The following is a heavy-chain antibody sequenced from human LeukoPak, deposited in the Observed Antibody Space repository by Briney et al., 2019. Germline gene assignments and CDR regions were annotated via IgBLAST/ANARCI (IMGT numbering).Heavy chain of an antibody. D-gene: IGHD2-2*01. V-gene: IGHV1-2*02. CDR2: INPNSGGT. Sequence: ASVKVSCTASGYTFTGYYMHWVRQAPGQGLKWMGWINPNSGGTNYAQKFQGRVTMTRDTSISTAYMELSRLRSDDTAVYYCARDHCSSTSCSIYYYYYGMDVWGQGTTVTVSS. CDR1: GYTFTGYY. CDR3: ARDHCSSTSCSIYYYYYGMDV. J-gene: IGHJ6*02.